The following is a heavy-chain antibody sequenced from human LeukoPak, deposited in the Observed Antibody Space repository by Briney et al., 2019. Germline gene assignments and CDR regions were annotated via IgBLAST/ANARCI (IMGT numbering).Heavy chain of an antibody. Sequence: ASVKVSCKASGYTFTSYYMHWVRQAPGQGLEWMGIINPSGGSTSYAQKFQGRVTMTRDMSTSTVYMELSSLRSGDTAVYYCARDRSGGNSWGGPGDYWGQGTLVTVSS. V-gene: IGHV1-46*01. D-gene: IGHD4-23*01. CDR2: INPSGGST. J-gene: IGHJ4*02. CDR3: ARDRSGGNSWGGPGDY. CDR1: GYTFTSYY.